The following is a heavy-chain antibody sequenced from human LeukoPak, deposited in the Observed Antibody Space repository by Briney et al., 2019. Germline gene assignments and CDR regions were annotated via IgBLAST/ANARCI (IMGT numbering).Heavy chain of an antibody. Sequence: GGSLRLSCAASGFTFISYWMSWVRQAPGKWLEWVANIKQDGSEKYYVDSVKGRFTISRDNAKNSLYLQMNSLRAEDTAVYHCASEGSDSDYWGQGTLVTVSS. CDR2: IKQDGSEK. V-gene: IGHV3-7*01. CDR3: ASEGSDSDY. CDR1: GFTFISYW. J-gene: IGHJ4*02.